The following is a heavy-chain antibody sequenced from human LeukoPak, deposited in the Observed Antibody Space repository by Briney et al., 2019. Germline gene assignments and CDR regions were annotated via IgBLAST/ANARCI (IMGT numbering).Heavy chain of an antibody. D-gene: IGHD4-17*01. CDR3: ARDIPYGDYPEIGAFDI. J-gene: IGHJ3*02. CDR1: GGSISSSSYY. CDR2: IYYSGST. Sequence: ASETLSLTCTVSGGSISSSSYYWGWIRQPPGKGLEWIGSIYYSGSTYYNPSLKSRVTISVDTSKNQFSLKLSSVTAADTAVYYCARDIPYGDYPEIGAFDIWGQGTMVTVSS. V-gene: IGHV4-39*07.